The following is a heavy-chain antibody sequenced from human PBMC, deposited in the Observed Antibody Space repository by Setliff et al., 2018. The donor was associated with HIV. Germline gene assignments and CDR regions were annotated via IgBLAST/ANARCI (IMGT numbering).Heavy chain of an antibody. Sequence: PSETLSLTCAVSGYSISSGYYWGWIRQPPGKGLEWIGTIYHSGKTYYNPSLKSRVTMSIDTSKNQLSLKLRSVTAADTAVYYCASGYNYAYSDYWGQGTLVTVSS. CDR3: ASGYNYAYSDY. CDR2: IYHSGKT. D-gene: IGHD5-18*01. CDR1: GYSISSGYY. V-gene: IGHV4-38-2*01. J-gene: IGHJ4*02.